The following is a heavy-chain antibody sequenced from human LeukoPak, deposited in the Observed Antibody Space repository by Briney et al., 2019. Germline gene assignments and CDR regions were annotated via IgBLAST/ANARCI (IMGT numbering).Heavy chain of an antibody. CDR1: GFTFSSYA. D-gene: IGHD3-22*01. CDR3: ARGGYYRGRAFDI. J-gene: IGHJ3*02. V-gene: IGHV3-23*01. CDR2: ISGSGGST. Sequence: GGSLRLSCAASGFTFSSYAMSWVRQAPGKGLEWVSAISGSGGSTYYADSVKGRFTISRDNSKNTLYLQMNSLRAEDTAVYYCARGGYYRGRAFDIWGQGTMVTVSS.